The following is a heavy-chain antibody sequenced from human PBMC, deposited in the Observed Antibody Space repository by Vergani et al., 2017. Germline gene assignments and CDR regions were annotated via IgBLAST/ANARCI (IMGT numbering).Heavy chain of an antibody. Sequence: EVQLWESGGGLVQPGGSLRLSCAASGYTFSSFAMSWVRQAPGKGLEWVSTNSGSGGSTYYADSVKGRFTISRDNSKNTLYLQMNSLRAEDTAVYYCAKDRYCSSTSCYGDMDVWGKGTTVTVSS. CDR3: AKDRYCSSTSCYGDMDV. V-gene: IGHV3-23*01. J-gene: IGHJ6*03. CDR1: GYTFSSFA. CDR2: NSGSGGST. D-gene: IGHD2-2*01.